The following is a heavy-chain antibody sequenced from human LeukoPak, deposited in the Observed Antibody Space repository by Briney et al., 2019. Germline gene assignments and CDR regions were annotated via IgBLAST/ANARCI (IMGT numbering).Heavy chain of an antibody. Sequence: PGGSLRLSCAASGFTFSSYWMSWVRQAPGKGLEWVANIKQDGSEKYYVDSVKGRFTISRDNAKNSLYLQMNSLRAEDTAVYYCARVYCSGGSCYSGYYYYYMDVWGKGTTVTISS. V-gene: IGHV3-7*04. D-gene: IGHD2-15*01. CDR3: ARVYCSGGSCYSGYYYYYMDV. CDR2: IKQDGSEK. J-gene: IGHJ6*03. CDR1: GFTFSSYW.